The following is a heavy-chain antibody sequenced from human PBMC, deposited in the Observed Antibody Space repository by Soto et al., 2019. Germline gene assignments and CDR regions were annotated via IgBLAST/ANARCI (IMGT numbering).Heavy chain of an antibody. V-gene: IGHV3-7*01. D-gene: IGHD1-26*01. Sequence: GGSLRLSCAASGFTFSNYWMNWVRQAPGKGLEWVANINEDGSENYFVDSAKGRFTISRDNAKNTVYLQMNSLRAEDTAVYYCVRDDVGVGIDYWGLGTLVTVS. CDR1: GFTFSNYW. CDR2: INEDGSEN. J-gene: IGHJ4*02. CDR3: VRDDVGVGIDY.